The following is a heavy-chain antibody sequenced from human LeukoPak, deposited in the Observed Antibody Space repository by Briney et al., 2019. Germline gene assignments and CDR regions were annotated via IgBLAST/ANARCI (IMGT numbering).Heavy chain of an antibody. J-gene: IGHJ4*02. Sequence: SETLSLTCAVYGGSFSGYYWSWIRQPPGKGLEWIGEINHSGSTNYNPSLKSRVTISVDTSKNQFSLKLSSVTAADTAVYYCARDHVRGSYYGGFGYWGQGTLVTVSS. V-gene: IGHV4-34*01. CDR1: GGSFSGYY. CDR3: ARDHVRGSYYGGFGY. CDR2: INHSGST. D-gene: IGHD1-26*01.